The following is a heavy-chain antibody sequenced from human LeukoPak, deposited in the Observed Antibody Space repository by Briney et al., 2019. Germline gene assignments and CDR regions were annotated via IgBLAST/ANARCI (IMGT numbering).Heavy chain of an antibody. CDR3: ARVRPIGSPVGAFDI. Sequence: SETLSLTCTVSGGSISSYYWSWIRQPPGKGLEWIGYIYTSGSTNYNPSLKSRVTMSVDTSKNQFSLKLSSVTAADTAVYYCARVRPIGSPVGAFDIWGQGTMVTVSS. V-gene: IGHV4-4*08. J-gene: IGHJ3*02. D-gene: IGHD3-3*01. CDR2: IYTSGST. CDR1: GGSISSYY.